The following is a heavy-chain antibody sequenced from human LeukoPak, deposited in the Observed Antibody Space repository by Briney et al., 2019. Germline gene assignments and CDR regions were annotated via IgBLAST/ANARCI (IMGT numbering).Heavy chain of an antibody. Sequence: SETLSLTCTVSGGSISSYYWSWIRQPPGKGLEWIGYIYYSGSTNYNPSLKSRATISVDTSKNQFSLKLSSVTAADTAVYYCARLDCSSTSCHRYYYYYYYMDVWGKGTTVTVSS. J-gene: IGHJ6*03. CDR3: ARLDCSSTSCHRYYYYYYYMDV. CDR2: IYYSGST. D-gene: IGHD2-2*01. V-gene: IGHV4-59*08. CDR1: GGSISSYY.